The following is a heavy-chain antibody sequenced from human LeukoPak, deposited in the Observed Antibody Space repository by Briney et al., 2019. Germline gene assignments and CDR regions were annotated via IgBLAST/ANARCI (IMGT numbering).Heavy chain of an antibody. Sequence: GGSLRLSCAASGFTFSSYSMNWVRQAPGKGLEWVSSLSGSSSYIYYADSLKGRFTISRDNSKNTLYLQMNSLRADDTAVYYCASRRDYGINYWGQGTLVTVSS. D-gene: IGHD4-17*01. V-gene: IGHV3-21*04. CDR1: GFTFSSYS. CDR3: ASRRDYGINY. J-gene: IGHJ4*02. CDR2: LSGSSSYI.